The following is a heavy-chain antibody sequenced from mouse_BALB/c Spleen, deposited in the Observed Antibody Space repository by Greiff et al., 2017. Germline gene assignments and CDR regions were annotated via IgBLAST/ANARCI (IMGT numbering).Heavy chain of an antibody. CDR2: ISSGGSYT. Sequence: EVQLQESGGGLVKPGGSLKLSCAASGFTFSSYAMSWVRQSPEKRLEWVAEISSGGSYTYYPDTVTGRFTISRDNAKNTLYLEMSSLRSEDTAMYYCARDRYDVYYAMDYWGQGTSVTVSS. D-gene: IGHD2-14*01. CDR3: ARDRYDVYYAMDY. V-gene: IGHV5-9-4*01. CDR1: GFTFSSYA. J-gene: IGHJ4*01.